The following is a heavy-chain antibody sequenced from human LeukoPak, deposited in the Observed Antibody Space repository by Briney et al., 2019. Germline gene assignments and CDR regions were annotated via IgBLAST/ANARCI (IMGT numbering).Heavy chain of an antibody. J-gene: IGHJ5*02. CDR2: INPNSGGT. D-gene: IGHD2-2*01. CDR3: ARVTRRGSMFDP. Sequence: ASVKVSCKASGYTFTDYYMHWVRQAPGQGLEWMGWINPNSGGTNYAQKFRGRVTMTRNTSISTAYMELSSLRSDDTAVYYCARVTRRGSMFDPWGQGTLVTVSS. CDR1: GYTFTDYY. V-gene: IGHV1-2*02.